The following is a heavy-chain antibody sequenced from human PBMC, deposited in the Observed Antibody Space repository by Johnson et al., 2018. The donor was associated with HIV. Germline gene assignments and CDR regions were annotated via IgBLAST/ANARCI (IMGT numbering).Heavy chain of an antibody. Sequence: VQLVESGGGVVQPGRSLRLSCAASGFTFSTYAMHWVRQVPGKGLEWVANIKQDGSEKYYVDSVKGRFTISRDNAKNSLYLQMNSLRAEDTAVYYCARVMEPRDAFDIWGQGTMVTVSS. D-gene: IGHD1-1*01. V-gene: IGHV3-7*03. CDR1: GFTFSTYA. CDR3: ARVMEPRDAFDI. J-gene: IGHJ3*02. CDR2: IKQDGSEK.